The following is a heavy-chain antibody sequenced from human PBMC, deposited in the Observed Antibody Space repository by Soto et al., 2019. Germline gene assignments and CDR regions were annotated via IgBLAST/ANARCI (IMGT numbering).Heavy chain of an antibody. J-gene: IGHJ1*01. Sequence: QVQLVQSGAEVKKPGASVKVSCKASGYTFTGYYMHWVRQAPGQGLEWMGWINPNSGGTNYAQKFQGWVTMIRDTSISTAYMELSRLRSDDTAVYYCASGKGGVTANAEYFQHWGQGTLVTVSS. CDR3: ASGKGGVTANAEYFQH. CDR2: INPNSGGT. CDR1: GYTFTGYY. D-gene: IGHD2-21*02. V-gene: IGHV1-2*04.